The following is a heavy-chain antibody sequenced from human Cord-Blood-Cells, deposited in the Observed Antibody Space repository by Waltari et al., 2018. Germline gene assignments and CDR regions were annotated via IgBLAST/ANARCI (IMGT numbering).Heavy chain of an antibody. J-gene: IGHJ6*03. CDR2: ISAYNGNT. CDR3: AREVGGGDILTGYYYYYYMDV. D-gene: IGHD3-9*01. Sequence: QVQLVQSGAEVKKPGASVKVSCKASGYTFTSYGISWVRQAPGPGLEGMGWISAYNGNTNYAQKLQGRVTMTTDTSTSKAYMELRSLRSDDTAVYYCAREVGGGDILTGYYYYYYMDVWGKGTTVTVSS. V-gene: IGHV1-18*04. CDR1: GYTFTSYG.